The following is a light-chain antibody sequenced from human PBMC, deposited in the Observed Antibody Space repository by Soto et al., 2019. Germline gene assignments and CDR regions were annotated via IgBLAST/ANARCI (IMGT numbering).Light chain of an antibody. Sequence: AIQLTQSPSSLSASVGDRVTITCRASQGISSALAWYQQKPGKSPNLLLYDVSSLESGVPSRFSGSGSGTDFTLTISSLQPEDFATYYCQQFNTYPALTFGGGTKVDIK. CDR1: QGISSA. CDR3: QQFNTYPALT. J-gene: IGKJ4*01. CDR2: DVS. V-gene: IGKV1-13*02.